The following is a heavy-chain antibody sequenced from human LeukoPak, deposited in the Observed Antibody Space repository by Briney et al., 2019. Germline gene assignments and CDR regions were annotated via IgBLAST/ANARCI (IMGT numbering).Heavy chain of an antibody. J-gene: IGHJ4*02. CDR2: INPNSGGT. Sequence: ASVKVSCKASGYTFSNYGISWVRQAPGQGLEWMGWINPNSGGTNYAQKFQGRVTMTRDTSISTAYMELSRLRSDDTAVYYCARVGVGYWGQGTLVTVSS. V-gene: IGHV1-2*02. CDR1: GYTFSNYG. CDR3: ARVGVGY.